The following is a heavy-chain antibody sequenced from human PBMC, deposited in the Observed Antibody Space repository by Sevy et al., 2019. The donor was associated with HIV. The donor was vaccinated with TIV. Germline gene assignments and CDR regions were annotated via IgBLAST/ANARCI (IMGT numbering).Heavy chain of an antibody. CDR1: GFTFSDYY. Sequence: GGSLRLSCAASGFTFSDYYMSWIRQAPGKGLEWVSYISSSGSTIYYADSVKGRFTISRDNAKNSLYLQMNSLRAEDTAVYYCARASYSGSYQTHHYYYYGMDVWGQGTTVTVSS. D-gene: IGHD1-26*01. CDR2: ISSSGSTI. CDR3: ARASYSGSYQTHHYYYYGMDV. V-gene: IGHV3-11*01. J-gene: IGHJ6*02.